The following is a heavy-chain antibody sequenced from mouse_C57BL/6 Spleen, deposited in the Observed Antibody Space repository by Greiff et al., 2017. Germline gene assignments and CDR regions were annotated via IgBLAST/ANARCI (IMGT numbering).Heavy chain of an antibody. CDR2: IYPSDSET. Sequence: QVQLQQPGAELVRPGSSVKLSCKASGYTFTSYWMDWVKQRPGQGLEWIGNIYPSDSETHYNQKFKDKATLTVDKSSSTAYMQLSSLTSEDSAVYYCARHYGSSSLFAYWGQGTLVTV. J-gene: IGHJ3*01. D-gene: IGHD1-1*01. V-gene: IGHV1-61*01. CDR1: GYTFTSYW. CDR3: ARHYGSSSLFAY.